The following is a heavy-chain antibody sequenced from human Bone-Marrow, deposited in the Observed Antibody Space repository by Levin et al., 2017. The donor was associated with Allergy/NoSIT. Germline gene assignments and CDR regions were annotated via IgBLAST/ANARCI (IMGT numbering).Heavy chain of an antibody. CDR1: GGSISRHY. CDR2: IYNSGTN. J-gene: IGHJ5*02. Sequence: SETLSLTCAVSGGSISRHYWSWIRQPPGKGLEWIGFIYNSGTNNYNPSLKGRVTMSVDTSKNQFSLKLRSVTAADTAIYYCVRDNNWFGPWGQGTLVTVSS. CDR3: VRDNNWFGP. V-gene: IGHV4-59*08.